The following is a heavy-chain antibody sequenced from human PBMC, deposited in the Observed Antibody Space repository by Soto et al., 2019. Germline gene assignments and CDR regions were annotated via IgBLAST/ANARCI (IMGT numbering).Heavy chain of an antibody. J-gene: IGHJ4*02. V-gene: IGHV3-7*01. Sequence: LSLSCAASGFTFISYWMSWVRQAPGKGLEWVANIKQDGSEKYYVDSVKGRFTISRDNAKNSLYLQMNSLRAEDTAVYYCAREEEMATIFEYWGQGTSVNVSS. CDR2: IKQDGSEK. D-gene: IGHD5-12*01. CDR1: GFTFISYW. CDR3: AREEEMATIFEY.